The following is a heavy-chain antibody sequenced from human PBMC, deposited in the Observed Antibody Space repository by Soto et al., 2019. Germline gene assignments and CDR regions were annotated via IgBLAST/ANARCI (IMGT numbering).Heavy chain of an antibody. Sequence: EVQLVESGGGLVKPGGSLRLSCAASGFTFSSYSMNWVRQAPGKGLEWVSSISSSSSYIYYADSVKGRFTISRDNAKNSLYLQMNSLRAEDTAVYYCARRYSSCAGGVDAFDIWGQGTMVTVSS. J-gene: IGHJ3*02. CDR3: ARRYSSCAGGVDAFDI. CDR2: ISSSSSYI. D-gene: IGHD6-19*01. V-gene: IGHV3-21*01. CDR1: GFTFSSYS.